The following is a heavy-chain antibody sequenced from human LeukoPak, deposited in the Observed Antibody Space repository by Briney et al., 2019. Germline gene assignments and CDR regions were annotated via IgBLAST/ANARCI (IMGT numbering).Heavy chain of an antibody. CDR2: INPDSGGT. Sequence: GASVKVSCKASGYTFTGYYMHWLRQAPGQGLEWMGWINPDSGGTNYAQKFQGRVTMTRDTSISTVYMELSRLRSEDTAVYYCARSNNCTYGVCSVVSIYYGMDFWGQGTTVTVSS. CDR3: ARSNNCTYGVCSVVSIYYGMDF. D-gene: IGHD2-8*01. CDR1: GYTFTGYY. J-gene: IGHJ6*02. V-gene: IGHV1-2*02.